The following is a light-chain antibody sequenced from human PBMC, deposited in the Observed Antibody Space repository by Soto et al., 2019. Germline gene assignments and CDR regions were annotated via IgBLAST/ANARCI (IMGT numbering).Light chain of an antibody. CDR3: RQFGTSLLLI. J-gene: IGKJ3*01. CDR2: GAS. Sequence: LAWYQQKPGQAPSLLIYGASSRATGIPERFSGSGSGTDFTLTISRLEPEDFAVYYCRQFGTSLLLISGPGTKVDIK. V-gene: IGKV3-20*01.